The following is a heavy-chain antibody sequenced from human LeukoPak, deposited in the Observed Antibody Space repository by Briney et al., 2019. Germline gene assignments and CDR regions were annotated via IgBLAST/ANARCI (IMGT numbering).Heavy chain of an antibody. Sequence: GGSLRLSCAASGFTFSSYEMNWVRQAPGKGLEWVAFIRYDGSNKYYADSVKGRFTISRDNSKNTLYLQMNSLRAEDTAVYYCAKTLFRSGFYYYYYMDVWGKGTTVTISS. CDR2: IRYDGSNK. CDR1: GFTFSSYE. J-gene: IGHJ6*03. D-gene: IGHD3-22*01. V-gene: IGHV3-30*02. CDR3: AKTLFRSGFYYYYYMDV.